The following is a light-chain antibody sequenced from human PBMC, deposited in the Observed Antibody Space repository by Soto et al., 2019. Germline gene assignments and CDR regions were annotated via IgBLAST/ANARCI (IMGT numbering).Light chain of an antibody. CDR2: GAS. CDR3: QQYGSSPFT. J-gene: IGKJ3*01. CDR1: QSVSSSY. V-gene: IGKV3-20*01. Sequence: EIVLTQSPGTLSLSPGERATLSCRASQSVSSSYLAWYQQKPGQAPRLLIYGASSRATGIPDKFSGSESGTDFTLTISRLEPEYFAVYYCQQYGSSPFTFGPGTKVDIK.